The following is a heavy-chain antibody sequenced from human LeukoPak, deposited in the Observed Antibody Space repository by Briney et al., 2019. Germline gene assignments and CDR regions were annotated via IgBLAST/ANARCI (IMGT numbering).Heavy chain of an antibody. J-gene: IGHJ5*02. V-gene: IGHV4-38-2*02. CDR2: IHHSGST. CDR1: GYSISSGYY. CDR3: ARVISIGIAAAGTSWFDP. Sequence: SETLSLTCTVSGYSISSGYYWGWIRQPPGKGLEWIGSIHHSGSTYYNPSLKSRVTISVDTSKNQFSLKLSSVTAADTAVYYCARVISIGIAAAGTSWFDPWGQGTLVTVSS. D-gene: IGHD6-13*01.